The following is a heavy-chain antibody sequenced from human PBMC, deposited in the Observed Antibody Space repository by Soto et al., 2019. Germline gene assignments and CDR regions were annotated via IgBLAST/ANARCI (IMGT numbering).Heavy chain of an antibody. CDR3: AREMKQLVQEGFLQH. V-gene: IGHV3-21*01. J-gene: IGHJ1*01. CDR1: GFTFSSYT. Sequence: PGGSLRLSCAASGFTFSSYTIHWVRQAPGKGLEWVSSISTGSSYIYYADSLKGRFTISRDNAGNSLYLQMNSLRAEDTAVYYCAREMKQLVQEGFLQHWGQGTLVTVSS. CDR2: ISTGSSYI. D-gene: IGHD6-13*01.